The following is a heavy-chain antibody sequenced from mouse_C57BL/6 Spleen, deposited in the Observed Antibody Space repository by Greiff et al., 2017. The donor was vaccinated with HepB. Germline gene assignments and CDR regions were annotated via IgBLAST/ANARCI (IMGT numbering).Heavy chain of an antibody. Sequence: VQLQQSGAELVRPGTSVKMSCKASGYTFTNYWIGWAKQRPGHGLEWIGDIYPGGGYTNYNEKFKGKATLTADKSSSTAYMQFSSLTSEDSAIYYCARSAPSYYGRSYRYFDVWGTGTTVTVSS. V-gene: IGHV1-63*01. CDR1: GYTFTNYW. D-gene: IGHD1-1*01. J-gene: IGHJ1*03. CDR3: ARSAPSYYGRSYRYFDV. CDR2: IYPGGGYT.